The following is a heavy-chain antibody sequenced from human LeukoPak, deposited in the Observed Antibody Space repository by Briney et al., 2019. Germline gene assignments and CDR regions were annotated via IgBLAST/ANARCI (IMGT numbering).Heavy chain of an antibody. V-gene: IGHV5-51*01. Sequence: PGESLKISCKGSGYRFTSYWIAWVRQLPGKGLEWMGSIYPGDSDTRYSPSFQGQVTFSADKSISTAYLQWSSLKASDTAMYYCARRVAVDQTFDYWGQGTLVTVSS. CDR1: GYRFTSYW. J-gene: IGHJ4*02. CDR3: ARRVAVDQTFDY. D-gene: IGHD6-19*01. CDR2: IYPGDSDT.